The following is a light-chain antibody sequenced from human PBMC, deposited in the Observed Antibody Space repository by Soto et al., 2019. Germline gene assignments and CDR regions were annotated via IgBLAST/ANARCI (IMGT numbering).Light chain of an antibody. V-gene: IGKV3-15*01. J-gene: IGKJ4*01. CDR3: QQYNSWPLT. CDR1: QSVGSD. Sequence: EIVMTQSPATLSVSPGERATLSCRASQSVGSDLAWYQQKPGRTPSLLIYDVSTRATGIPARFSGSGSGTEFTLTISSLQSEDFAVYYCQQYNSWPLTLGAGTKVDIK. CDR2: DVS.